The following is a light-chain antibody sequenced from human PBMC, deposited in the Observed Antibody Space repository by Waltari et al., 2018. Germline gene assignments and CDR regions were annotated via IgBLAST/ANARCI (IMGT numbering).Light chain of an antibody. Sequence: SVLYSSNDENYVAGYQESAGKAPKRLMYWEYTRESGVPDRVSGSGSGTDFTLTISSLQAEDVAVYYCQQQYTTPLTFGGGTKVEIK. CDR2: WEY. CDR3: QQQYTTPLT. V-gene: IGKV4-1*01. J-gene: IGKJ4*01. CDR1: SVLYSSNDENY.